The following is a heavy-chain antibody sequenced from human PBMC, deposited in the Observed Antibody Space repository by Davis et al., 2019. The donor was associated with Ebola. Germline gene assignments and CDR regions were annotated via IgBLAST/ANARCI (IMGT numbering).Heavy chain of an antibody. CDR3: ARGGTTYYDFWSGYPPGMDV. V-gene: IGHV4-59*01. CDR2: TYYSGST. J-gene: IGHJ6*02. Sequence: SETLSLTCTVPGGSISSYYWSWIRQPPGKGLEWIGYTYYSGSTNSNPSLKTRVTISVDTSKNQLSLKLSSVTAADAAVYYCARGGTTYYDFWSGYPPGMDVWGQGTTVTVSS. D-gene: IGHD3-3*01. CDR1: GGSISSYY.